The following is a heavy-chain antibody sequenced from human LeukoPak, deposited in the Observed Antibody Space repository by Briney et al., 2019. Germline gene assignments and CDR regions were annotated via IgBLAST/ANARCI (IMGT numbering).Heavy chain of an antibody. V-gene: IGHV3-30-3*01. J-gene: IGHJ4*02. CDR3: ARNNIFGYASGWPLDY. D-gene: IGHD6-19*01. CDR2: ISYDGSKK. CDR1: GFTFSSYA. Sequence: GRSLRLSCAASGFTFSSYAIDWVRQAPGKGLEWVALISYDGSKKYYAESVKGRFTISRDNSKNTLCLQMNSLRPEDTAVYYCARNNIFGYASGWPLDYWGQGTLVTVSS.